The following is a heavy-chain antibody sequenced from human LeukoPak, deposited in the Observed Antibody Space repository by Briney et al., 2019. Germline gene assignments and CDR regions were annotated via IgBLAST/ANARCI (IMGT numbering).Heavy chain of an antibody. CDR1: GFTFSTYT. CDR2: ISGSGGNT. D-gene: IGHD2-21*01. V-gene: IGHV3-23*01. J-gene: IGHJ4*02. CDR3: AKDLVGGGEIDY. Sequence: GGSLRLSCAASGFTFSTYTMSWVRQAPGKGLEWVSAISGSGGNTYYADSVKGRFTISRDNSKNTLYLQMNSLRAEDTAVYYCAKDLVGGGEIDYWGQGTLVTVSS.